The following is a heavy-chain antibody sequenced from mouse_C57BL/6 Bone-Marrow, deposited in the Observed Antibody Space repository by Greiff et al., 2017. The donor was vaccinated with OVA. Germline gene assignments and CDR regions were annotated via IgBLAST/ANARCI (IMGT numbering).Heavy chain of an antibody. J-gene: IGHJ2*01. CDR1: GFNIKDDY. V-gene: IGHV14-4*01. CDR2: IDPENGDT. CDR3: TINFFFDD. D-gene: IGHD1-3*01. Sequence: VQLQQSGAELVRPGASVKLSCTASGFNIKDDYMHWVKQRPEQGLEWIGWIDPENGDTEYASKFQGKATITADTSSNTAYLQLSSLTSEDTAVYYCTINFFFDDWGQGTTLTVSS.